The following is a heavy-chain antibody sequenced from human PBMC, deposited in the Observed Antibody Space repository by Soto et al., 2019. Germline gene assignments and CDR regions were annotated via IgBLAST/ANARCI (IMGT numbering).Heavy chain of an antibody. D-gene: IGHD2-21*01. V-gene: IGHV4-28*01. CDR2: IYYSGTT. J-gene: IGHJ6*02. CDR1: GYSISSSNW. Sequence: PSETLSLTCAVSGYSISSSNWWGWIRQPPGKGLEWIGYIYYSGTTYYNPSLKSRVTMSVDTSKNQFSLKLSSVTAADTAVYYCAASCVGCGGFNYYGMDVWGQGTTVT. CDR3: AASCVGCGGFNYYGMDV.